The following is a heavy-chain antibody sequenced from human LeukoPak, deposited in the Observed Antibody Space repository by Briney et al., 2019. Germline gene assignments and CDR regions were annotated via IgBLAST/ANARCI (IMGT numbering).Heavy chain of an antibody. CDR3: ARVPTGYSSSWYYYYYMDV. V-gene: IGHV3-53*01. CDR2: IYSGGST. D-gene: IGHD6-13*01. Sequence: PGGSLSLSCAASGFPFSSNYMSWVRQAPGKGLEGVSVIYSGGSTYYADSVKGRFTISRDNSKNTLYLQMNSLRAEDTAVYYCARVPTGYSSSWYYYYYMDVWGKGTTVTVSS. CDR1: GFPFSSNY. J-gene: IGHJ6*03.